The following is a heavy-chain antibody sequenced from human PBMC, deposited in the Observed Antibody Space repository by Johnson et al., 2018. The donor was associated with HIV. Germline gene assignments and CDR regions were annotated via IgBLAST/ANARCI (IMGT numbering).Heavy chain of an antibody. CDR1: GFTFDDYG. CDR3: ARSGSVVDGYISSLGDAFDI. V-gene: IGHV3-20*04. CDR2: INWNGGST. J-gene: IGHJ3*02. D-gene: IGHD6-13*01. Sequence: VQLVESGGGVVRPGGSLRLSCAASGFTFDDYGMSWVRQAPGKGLEWVSGINWNGGSTYYADSVKGRFTISRDNSKNTLYLQMNSLRAEDTAVYYCARSGSVVDGYISSLGDAFDIWGQGTMVTVSS.